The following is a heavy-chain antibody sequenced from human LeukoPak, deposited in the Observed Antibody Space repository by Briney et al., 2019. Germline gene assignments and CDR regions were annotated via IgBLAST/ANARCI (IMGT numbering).Heavy chain of an antibody. D-gene: IGHD4-17*01. J-gene: IGHJ4*02. Sequence: ASVKVSCKASGYTFTTYAMNWVRQAPGQGLEWMGWINPNSGGTNYAQKFQGRVTMTRDTSISTAYMELSRLRSDDTAVYYCARGTGDDYGDIFDYWGQGTLVTVSS. CDR3: ARGTGDDYGDIFDY. CDR2: INPNSGGT. CDR1: GYTFTTYA. V-gene: IGHV1-2*02.